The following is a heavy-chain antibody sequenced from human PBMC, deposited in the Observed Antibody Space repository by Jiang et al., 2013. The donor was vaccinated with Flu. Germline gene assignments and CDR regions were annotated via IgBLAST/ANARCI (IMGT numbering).Heavy chain of an antibody. D-gene: IGHD5-24*01. V-gene: IGHV3-48*02. CDR2: ISSSSSTI. J-gene: IGHJ3*02. CDR3: ARSRDGYTVWEERHAFDI. CDR1: GFTFSSYS. Sequence: VQLLESGGGLVQPGGSLRLSCAASGFTFSSYSMNWVRQAPGKGLEWVSYISSSSSTIYYADSVKGRFTISRDNAKNSLYLQMNSLRDEDTAVYYCARSRDGYTVWEERHAFDIWGQGTMVTVSS.